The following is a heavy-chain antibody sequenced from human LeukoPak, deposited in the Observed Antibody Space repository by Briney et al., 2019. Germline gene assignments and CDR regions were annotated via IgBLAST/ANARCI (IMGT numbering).Heavy chain of an antibody. Sequence: GGSLRLSCAASGFTFSDYAMNWVRQAPGKGLEWVSAITGSGGGTYYADAVKGRFTISRDNSKSTLYLQMNSLRAEDTAVYYCAKLSAGTTGYWGQGTLVTVSS. CDR3: AKLSAGTTGY. J-gene: IGHJ4*02. CDR2: ITGSGGGT. CDR1: GFTFSDYA. D-gene: IGHD1-1*01. V-gene: IGHV3-23*01.